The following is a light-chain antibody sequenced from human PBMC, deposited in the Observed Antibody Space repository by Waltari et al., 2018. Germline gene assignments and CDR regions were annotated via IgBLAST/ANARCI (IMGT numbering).Light chain of an antibody. J-gene: IGKJ2*03. CDR3: QQYNTYSS. CDR2: KAS. CDR1: QSISHY. V-gene: IGKV1-5*03. Sequence: DIQMTQSPSTLSASVGVTIPITCRASQSISHYLAWYQQKPGKAPKLLIYKASSSGSGVPSRFSGSGSGTEFTLTISSLQPDDFATYYCQQYNTYSSFGQGTKLEIK.